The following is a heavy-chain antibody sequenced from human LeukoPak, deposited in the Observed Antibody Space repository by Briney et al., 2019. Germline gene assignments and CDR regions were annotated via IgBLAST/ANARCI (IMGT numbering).Heavy chain of an antibody. CDR3: ARDSYRYCGGDCPVDY. J-gene: IGHJ4*02. D-gene: IGHD2-21*02. Sequence: ASVKVSCKASGYTFTNYYMHWVRQAPGQGLEWMGLISPSGGSTSYAQKFQGRVTMTSDTSTTTVYMELSSLRSEDTAVYYCARDSYRYCGGDCPVDYWGQGTLVTVSS. CDR2: ISPSGGST. V-gene: IGHV1-46*01. CDR1: GYTFTNYY.